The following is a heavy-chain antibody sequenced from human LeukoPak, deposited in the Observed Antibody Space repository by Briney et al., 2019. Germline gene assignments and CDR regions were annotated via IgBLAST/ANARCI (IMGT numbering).Heavy chain of an antibody. J-gene: IGHJ4*02. Sequence: PGGSLRLSCAASGFIFSSYWMRWVRQAPGKGLEWVANIKQDGSEKHYVASVKGRFTISRDNAKNSLYLQMNSLRDEDTAVYYCTTSYSSSWYASGTDYWGQGTLVTVSS. CDR2: IKQDGSEK. CDR3: TTSYSSSWYASGTDY. CDR1: GFIFSSYW. D-gene: IGHD6-13*01. V-gene: IGHV3-7*01.